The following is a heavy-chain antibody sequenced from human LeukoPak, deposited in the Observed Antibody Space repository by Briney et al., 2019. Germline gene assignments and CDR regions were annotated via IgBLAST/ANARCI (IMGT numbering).Heavy chain of an antibody. J-gene: IGHJ4*02. CDR3: AYGKGVAAAHFDY. CDR1: GFTFSSYG. V-gene: IGHV3-30*02. D-gene: IGHD2-2*01. CDR2: IRYDGSNK. Sequence: PGGSLRLSCAASGFTFSSYGTHWVRQAPGKGLEWVTFIRYDGSNKYYADSVKGRFTISRDNSKNTLYLQMNSLRAEDTAVYYCAYGKGVAAAHFDYWGQGTLVTVSS.